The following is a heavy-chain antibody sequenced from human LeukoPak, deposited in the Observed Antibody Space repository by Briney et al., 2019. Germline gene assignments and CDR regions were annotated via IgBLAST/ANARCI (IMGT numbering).Heavy chain of an antibody. CDR3: ARDLWYSSGWYEDYYYYMDV. CDR2: ISYSGST. D-gene: IGHD6-19*01. V-gene: IGHV4-39*07. CDR1: GGSISSRSYY. J-gene: IGHJ6*03. Sequence: SETLSLTCTVSGGSISSRSYYWGWIRQSPGKGLEWIGSISYSGSTYYNPSLKSRVTISVDTSKNQFSLKLSSVTAADTAVYYCARDLWYSSGWYEDYYYYMDVWGKGTTVTVSS.